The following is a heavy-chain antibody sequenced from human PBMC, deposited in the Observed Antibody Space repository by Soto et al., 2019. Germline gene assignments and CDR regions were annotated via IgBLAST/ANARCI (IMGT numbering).Heavy chain of an antibody. D-gene: IGHD3-10*01. Sequence: QVQLQESGPGLVKPSQTLSLTCPVSGGSISSGGYYWSWIRQHPGKGLDWIGYIYYCGSTYYNPTLKSRVTVSVDTSKTQFSLKLSSVTAADTAVYYWARDRVVLWFGELFPGYNWCDPWGQGTLVTVSS. CDR1: GGSISSGGYY. V-gene: IGHV4-31*03. J-gene: IGHJ5*02. CDR3: ARDRVVLWFGELFPGYNWCDP. CDR2: IYYCGST.